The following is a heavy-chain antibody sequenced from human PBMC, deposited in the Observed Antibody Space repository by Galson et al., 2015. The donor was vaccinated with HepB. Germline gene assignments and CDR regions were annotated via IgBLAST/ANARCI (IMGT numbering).Heavy chain of an antibody. CDR2: IYPGDSDT. CDR1: GYTFTNSW. CDR3: ASASYYYDSSGYHKFPKRAFDI. D-gene: IGHD3-22*01. V-gene: IGHV5-51*01. J-gene: IGHJ3*02. Sequence: QSGAEVKKPGESLKISCKGSGYTFTNSWIGWVRQMPGKGLEWMGIIYPGDSDTKYSPSFQGQVTISADKSISTAYLQWSSLKASDTAMYYCASASYYYDSSGYHKFPKRAFDIWGQGTMVTVSS.